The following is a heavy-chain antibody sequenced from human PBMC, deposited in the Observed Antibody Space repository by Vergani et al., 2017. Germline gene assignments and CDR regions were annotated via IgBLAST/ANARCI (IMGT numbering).Heavy chain of an antibody. Sequence: QVQLVESGGGVVQPGRSLRLSCAASGCRFSSYGMNWVRQAPGKGLEWVAVIWYDGSNKYYADSVKGRFTISRDNSQNTVNLQMNSLRVDDTAVYYCARDRYYLGSGSYPYFYYYGLDVWGQGTAVTVSS. CDR1: GCRFSSYG. D-gene: IGHD3-10*01. CDR3: ARDRYYLGSGSYPYFYYYGLDV. CDR2: IWYDGSNK. V-gene: IGHV3-33*01. J-gene: IGHJ6*02.